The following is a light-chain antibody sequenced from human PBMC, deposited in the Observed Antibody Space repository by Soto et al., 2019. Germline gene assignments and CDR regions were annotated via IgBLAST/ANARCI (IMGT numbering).Light chain of an antibody. CDR3: QQYNYWPPWT. CDR1: QTLTTN. Sequence: EIVLTQSPATLSVPPGERVTLSCRAGQTLTTNLAWYQQKIGQAPRLLIYGASTRATGIPARFSGSGSGTEFTLTISPLQSEDFAVYYCQQYNYWPPWTFGQGTKVDIK. V-gene: IGKV3-15*01. J-gene: IGKJ1*01. CDR2: GAS.